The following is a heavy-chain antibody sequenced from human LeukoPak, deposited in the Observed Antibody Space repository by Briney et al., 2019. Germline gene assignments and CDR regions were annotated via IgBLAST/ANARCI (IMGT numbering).Heavy chain of an antibody. CDR2: ISYSVST. Sequence: SETLSLTCTVSGGSISFYYWNWIRQPPGKGLEWIGYISYSVSTNYNTSLKSRATIPVDTSKNQISLKLRSLAAAVQALYYCARDREEGILDYWGQGTLVTVSS. D-gene: IGHD3-9*01. V-gene: IGHV4-59*12. J-gene: IGHJ4*02. CDR1: GGSISFYY. CDR3: ARDREEGILDY.